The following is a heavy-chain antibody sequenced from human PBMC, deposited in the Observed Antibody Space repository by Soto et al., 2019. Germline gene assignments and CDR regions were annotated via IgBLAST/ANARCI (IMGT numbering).Heavy chain of an antibody. V-gene: IGHV3-33*01. CDR2: IWDDGSNK. J-gene: IGHJ4*02. CDR3: ASALETGDY. Sequence: QVQLVESGGGVVQPGRSLRLSCVASGFTFSNYGMHWVRQAPGKGPEWVAVIWDDGSNKDYADSVKDRLTISRDNSRNTLSLQMNSLRAEDTAVYYCASALETGDYWGQGTLVTVSS. D-gene: IGHD3-10*01. CDR1: GFTFSNYG.